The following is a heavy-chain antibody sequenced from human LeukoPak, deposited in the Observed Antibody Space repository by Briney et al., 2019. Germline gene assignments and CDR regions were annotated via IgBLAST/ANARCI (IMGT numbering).Heavy chain of an antibody. V-gene: IGHV4-4*07. D-gene: IGHD3-3*01. CDR3: ARSEGYDFWSGHRD. CDR2: IYTSGST. J-gene: IGHJ4*02. Sequence: SETLSLTCTVSGGSISSYYWSWIRQPAGKGLEWIGRIYTSGSTNYNPSLQSRVTMSVDTSKNQSSLQLSSVTAADTAVYYCARSEGYDFWSGHRDWGQGTLVTVSS. CDR1: GGSISSYY.